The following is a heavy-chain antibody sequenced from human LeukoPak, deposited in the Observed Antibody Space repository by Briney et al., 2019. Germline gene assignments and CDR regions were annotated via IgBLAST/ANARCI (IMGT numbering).Heavy chain of an antibody. D-gene: IGHD4/OR15-4a*01. J-gene: IGHJ3*02. V-gene: IGHV4-30-4*01. CDR2: IYYSGST. CDR1: GGSISSGDYY. CDR3: ARDLLYGAGAFDI. Sequence: PSQTLSLTCTVSGGSISSGDYYWSWIRQPPGQGLVWIGYIYYSGSTYYNPSLKSRVTISVDTSKNQFSLKLSSVTAADTAVYYCARDLLYGAGAFDIWGQGTMVTVSS.